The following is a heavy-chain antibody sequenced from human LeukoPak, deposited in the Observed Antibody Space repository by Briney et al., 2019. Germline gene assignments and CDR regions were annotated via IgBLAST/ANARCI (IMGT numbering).Heavy chain of an antibody. CDR2: IYYSGST. J-gene: IGHJ5*02. V-gene: IGHV4-59*01. Sequence: SETLSLTCSVSGGSISGYYWSWIRQPPGKGLEWIGYIYYSGSTNYNPSLKSRVTISVDTSKNQFSLKLSSVTAADTAVYYCARSRAVAGNWFDPWGQGTLVTVSS. CDR1: GGSISGYY. D-gene: IGHD6-19*01. CDR3: ARSRAVAGNWFDP.